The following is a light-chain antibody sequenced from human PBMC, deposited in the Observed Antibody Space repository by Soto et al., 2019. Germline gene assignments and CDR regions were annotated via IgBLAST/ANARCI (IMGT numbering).Light chain of an antibody. CDR3: QQYGSLMWS. J-gene: IGKJ1*01. CDR2: GPS. CDR1: QGVSSSY. V-gene: IGKV3-20*01. Sequence: EIVLTQSAGTLSLSPGEGATLSCRDSQGVSSSYLAWYQQKPGQAPRLLIYGPSRRATGIPDRFSGSGSGTDFTLTIRRLEPEVFAVYCCQQYGSLMWSSGQGTKVEIK.